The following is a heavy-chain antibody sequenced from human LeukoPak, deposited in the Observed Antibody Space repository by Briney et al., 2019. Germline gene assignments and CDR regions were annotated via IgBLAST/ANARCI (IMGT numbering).Heavy chain of an antibody. Sequence: ASVKVSCKASGYTFTSYDINWVRQATGQGLEWMGWMNPNSGSTGYAQKSQGRVTITRNTSISTAYMELSGLRSEDTAVYYCARGRSTGYPYYFEYWGQGTLVTVSS. V-gene: IGHV1-8*03. CDR3: ARGRSTGYPYYFEY. CDR1: GYTFTSYD. CDR2: MNPNSGST. J-gene: IGHJ4*02. D-gene: IGHD5-12*01.